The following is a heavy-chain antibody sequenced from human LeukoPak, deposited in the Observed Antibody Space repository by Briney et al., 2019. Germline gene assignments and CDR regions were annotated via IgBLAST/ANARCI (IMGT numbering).Heavy chain of an antibody. CDR2: INYSGST. V-gene: IGHV4-34*01. J-gene: IGHJ4*02. CDR1: GGSFSGYY. CDR3: ARETDDSSGLTLDY. Sequence: PSETLSLTCAVYGGSFSGYYWSWIRQPPGKGLEWIGEINYSGSTNYNPSLKSRVTISVDTSKNQFSLKLSSVTAADTAVYYCARETDDSSGLTLDYWGQGTLVTVSS. D-gene: IGHD3-22*01.